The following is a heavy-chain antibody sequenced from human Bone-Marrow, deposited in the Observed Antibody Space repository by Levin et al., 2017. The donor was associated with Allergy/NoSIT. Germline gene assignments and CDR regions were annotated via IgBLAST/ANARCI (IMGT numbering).Heavy chain of an antibody. CDR2: INQDGGEK. Sequence: GGSLRLSCAASGFRFSSYWMGWVRQAPGKGLEWVANINQDGGEKYLVDSLKGRLTISRDNGKNSVYLQMDSLRVEDTAIYYCARAYDGGFDPWGQGTLVTVSS. CDR3: ARAYDGGFDP. CDR1: GFRFSSYW. J-gene: IGHJ5*02. D-gene: IGHD3-16*01. V-gene: IGHV3-7*01.